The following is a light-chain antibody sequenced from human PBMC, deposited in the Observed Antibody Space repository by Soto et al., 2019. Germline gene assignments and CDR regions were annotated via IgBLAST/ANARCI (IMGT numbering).Light chain of an antibody. J-gene: IGLJ1*01. CDR1: SSNIGSNY. CDR3: AAWADSLSDDV. V-gene: IGLV1-47*02. CDR2: SNN. Sequence: QSVLTQPPSASGTPGQRVTISCSGSSSNIGSNYVYWYQQLPGTAPKLLIYSNNQRPSGVPDRFSGSKSGTSASLAISGLRSEDEADYYCAAWADSLSDDVFGTGTKLTVL.